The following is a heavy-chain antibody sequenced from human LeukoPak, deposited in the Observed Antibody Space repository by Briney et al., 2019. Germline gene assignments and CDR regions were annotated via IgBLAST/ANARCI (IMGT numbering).Heavy chain of an antibody. J-gene: IGHJ2*01. CDR3: ARGVTMIVVVIHDWYFDL. CDR1: GGSISSSSYY. CDR2: IYYSRST. Sequence: SETLSLTCTVSGGSISSSSYYWGWIRQPPGKGLEWIESIYYSRSTYYNPSLKSRVTISVDTSKNQFSLKLSSLTAADTAVYYCARGVTMIVVVIHDWYFDLWGRGTLVTVSS. V-gene: IGHV4-39*01. D-gene: IGHD3-22*01.